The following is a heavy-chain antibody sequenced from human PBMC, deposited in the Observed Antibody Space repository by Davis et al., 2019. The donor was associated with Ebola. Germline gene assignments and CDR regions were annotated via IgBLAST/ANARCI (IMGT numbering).Heavy chain of an antibody. J-gene: IGHJ6*02. CDR1: GASIITYC. D-gene: IGHD6-19*01. CDR2: FYTSGDT. V-gene: IGHV4-4*07. CDR3: GRGVAGAGVDV. Sequence: PSETLSLTCSVSGASIITYCLYWIRQPAGKGLEWVGRFYTSGDTNYNSSLKSRVAMSVDTSKNQSSLKLSSVTAADSAVYYCGRGVAGAGVDVWGQGTTVTVSS.